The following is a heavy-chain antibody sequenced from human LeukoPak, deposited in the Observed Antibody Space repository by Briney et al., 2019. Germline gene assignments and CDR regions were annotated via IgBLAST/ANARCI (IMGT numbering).Heavy chain of an antibody. Sequence: GGSLRLSCAASGFTFSSYWMHWVRQAPGKGLVWVSRINSDGSSTSYADSVKGRFTISRDNAKNSLYLQMNSLRAEDTALYYCAKDGGSSSADYWGQGTLVTVSS. CDR3: AKDGGSSSADY. CDR2: INSDGSST. V-gene: IGHV3-74*01. J-gene: IGHJ4*02. CDR1: GFTFSSYW. D-gene: IGHD6-6*01.